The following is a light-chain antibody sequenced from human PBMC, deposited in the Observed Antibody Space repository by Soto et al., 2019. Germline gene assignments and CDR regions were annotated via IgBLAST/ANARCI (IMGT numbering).Light chain of an antibody. V-gene: IGKV3-20*01. J-gene: IGKJ1*01. CDR1: QSVSTY. CDR3: QQYGSSPT. Sequence: EIVLTQSPATLSLSPGERGTLACRASQSVSTYLVWYQQKPGQAPRLLIYDASSRATGIPARFSGSGSGTDFTLTISRLEPEDFAVYYCQQYGSSPTFGQGTKVDIK. CDR2: DAS.